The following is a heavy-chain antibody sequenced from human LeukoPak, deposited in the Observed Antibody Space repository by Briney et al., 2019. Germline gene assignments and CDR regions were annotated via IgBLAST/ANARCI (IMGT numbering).Heavy chain of an antibody. Sequence: GGSLRLSCAASGFTFSSYWMHWVRQAPGKGLVWVSRINSDGSSTSYADSVKGRFTISRDNAKNTLYLQMNSLRAEDTAVYYCAREIGRGYFDWLFQRNYYYYGMDVWGQGTTVTVSS. D-gene: IGHD3-9*01. J-gene: IGHJ6*02. V-gene: IGHV3-74*01. CDR3: AREIGRGYFDWLFQRNYYYYGMDV. CDR2: INSDGSST. CDR1: GFTFSSYW.